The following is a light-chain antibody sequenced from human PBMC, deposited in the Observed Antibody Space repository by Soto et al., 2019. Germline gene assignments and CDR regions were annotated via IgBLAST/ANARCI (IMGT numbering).Light chain of an antibody. J-gene: IGKJ4*01. CDR2: WAS. Sequence: DIVITHSPDCRSVSPGAMGTMNCKSSRRALYKSNNKNHLAWYQQKPGQPPQLIIYWASTRESGVPERFSGSGSGTDFTLTISSLEAEDVAFYWCQQYFDVPFTFGGGTKVDIK. V-gene: IGKV4-1*01. CDR3: QQYFDVPFT. CDR1: RRALYKSNNKNH.